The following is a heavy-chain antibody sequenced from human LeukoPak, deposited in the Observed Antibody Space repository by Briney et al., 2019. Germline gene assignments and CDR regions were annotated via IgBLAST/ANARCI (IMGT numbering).Heavy chain of an antibody. CDR1: GYTFTGYY. CDR3: ARSSTTYYYFDF. CDR2: INPNSGGT. V-gene: IGHV1-2*06. D-gene: IGHD2-2*01. J-gene: IGHJ4*02. Sequence: ASVKVSCKASGYTFTGYYMHWVRQAPGQGLEWMGRINPNSGGTNYAQKFQGRVTMTRDTSISTAYMELSGLRSDDTAVFYCARSSTTYYYFDFWGQGALVTVSS.